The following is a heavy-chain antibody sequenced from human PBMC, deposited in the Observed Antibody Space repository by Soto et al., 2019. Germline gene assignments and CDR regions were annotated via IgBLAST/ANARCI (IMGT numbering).Heavy chain of an antibody. J-gene: IGHJ4*02. V-gene: IGHV3-30*18. D-gene: IGHD6-19*01. CDR2: ISYDGSNK. CDR3: AKDPEWKAVAGYFDY. CDR1: GFTFSSYG. Sequence: QVQLVESGGGVVQPGRSLRLSCAASGFTFSSYGMHWVRQAPGKGLEWVAVISYDGSNKYYADSVKGRFTISRDNSKNTLYLQMNSLRAEDTAVYYCAKDPEWKAVAGYFDYWGQGTLVTVSS.